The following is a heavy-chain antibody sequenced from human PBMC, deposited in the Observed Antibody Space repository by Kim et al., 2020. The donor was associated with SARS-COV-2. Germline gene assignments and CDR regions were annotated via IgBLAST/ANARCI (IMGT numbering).Heavy chain of an antibody. CDR2: IYRGGST. CDR1: GFTVTSNY. D-gene: IGHD1-26*01. CDR3: ARDRGVGASPFEY. V-gene: IGHV3-66*01. J-gene: IGHJ4*02. Sequence: GGSLRLSCAASGFTVTSNYMSWVRQAPGKGLEWVSVIYRGGSTYYADSVKGRFTISRDTSKNTLFLQMNSLRAEDTAVYYCARDRGVGASPFEYWGQGTL.